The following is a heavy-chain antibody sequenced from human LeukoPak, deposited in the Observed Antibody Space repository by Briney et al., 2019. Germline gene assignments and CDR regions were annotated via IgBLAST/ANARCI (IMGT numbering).Heavy chain of an antibody. D-gene: IGHD5-18*01. CDR3: ASGYSYGIDAFDI. Sequence: ASVKVSCKASGYTFTGYYIHWVRQAPGQGLEWMAWINPNSGGTNYAQKFQGRVTITADKSTSTAYMELSSLRSEDTAVYYCASGYSYGIDAFDIWGQGTMVTVSS. CDR2: INPNSGGT. V-gene: IGHV1-2*02. CDR1: GYTFTGYY. J-gene: IGHJ3*02.